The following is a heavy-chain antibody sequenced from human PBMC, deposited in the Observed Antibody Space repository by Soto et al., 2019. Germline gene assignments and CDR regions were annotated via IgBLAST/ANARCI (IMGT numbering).Heavy chain of an antibody. D-gene: IGHD3-10*01. CDR1: GYTFTSHG. CDR3: ARMVRGSNIDYYHYMDV. Sequence: QVQLVQSGAEVKKPGASVKVSCKASGYTFTSHGISWVRQAPGQGLEWMGWISAYNGDTNYAQKLQGRVTVTTDTSTSTAYVELRSLRSEDTAVYSCARMVRGSNIDYYHYMDVWGKGTTVTVSS. CDR2: ISAYNGDT. V-gene: IGHV1-18*01. J-gene: IGHJ6*03.